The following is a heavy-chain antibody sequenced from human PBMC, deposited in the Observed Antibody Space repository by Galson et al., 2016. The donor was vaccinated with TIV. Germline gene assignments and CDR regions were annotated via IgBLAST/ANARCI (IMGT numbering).Heavy chain of an antibody. CDR2: INPKTGAI. Sequence: SVKVSCKASGYTFTGYFLHWVRQAPGHGPEWMGWINPKTGAITYAQNYQGRVTMTGETSTSTVYMELNRLQSDDTAVYVCARSDSYQKYAFDVWGQGTMVAVSS. V-gene: IGHV1-2*02. CDR3: ARSDSYQKYAFDV. D-gene: IGHD3-16*02. CDR1: GYTFTGYF. J-gene: IGHJ3*01.